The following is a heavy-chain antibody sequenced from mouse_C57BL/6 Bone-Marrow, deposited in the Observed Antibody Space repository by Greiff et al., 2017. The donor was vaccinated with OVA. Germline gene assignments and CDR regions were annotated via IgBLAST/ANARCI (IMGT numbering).Heavy chain of an antibody. D-gene: IGHD1-1*01. J-gene: IGHJ1*03. V-gene: IGHV3-5*01. Sequence: EVQGVESGPGLVKPSQTVFLTCTVTGISITTGNYRWSWIRQFPGNKLEWIGYIYYSGTITYNPSLTSRTTITRDTPKNQFFLEMNSLTAEDTATYYCARIYYYGSRDWYFDVWGTGTTVTVSS. CDR2: IYYSGTI. CDR3: ARIYYYGSRDWYFDV. CDR1: GISITTGNYR.